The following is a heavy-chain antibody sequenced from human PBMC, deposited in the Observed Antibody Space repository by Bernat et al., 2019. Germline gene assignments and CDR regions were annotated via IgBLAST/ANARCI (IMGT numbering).Heavy chain of an antibody. CDR3: ARGHRGGYCSSTSCYTRYNWFAP. CDR2: INHSGST. J-gene: IGHJ5*02. Sequence: QVQLQQWGAGLLKPSETLSLTCAVYGGSFSGYYWSWIRQPPGKGLEWIGEINHSGSTNYNPSLKSRVTISVDTSKNPFSLKLSSVPAADTAVYYCARGHRGGYCSSTSCYTRYNWFAPWGQGTLVTVSS. CDR1: GGSFSGYY. V-gene: IGHV4-34*01. D-gene: IGHD2-2*02.